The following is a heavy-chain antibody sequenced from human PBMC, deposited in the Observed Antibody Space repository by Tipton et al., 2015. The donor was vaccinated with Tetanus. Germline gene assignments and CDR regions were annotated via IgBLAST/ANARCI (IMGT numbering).Heavy chain of an antibody. CDR2: ISSSGNT. V-gene: IGHV4-30-4*01. Sequence: TLSLTCTVSGDSIGSSGYFWSWIRQSPGKGLEWIGHISSSGNTNYNPSLTTRLAISVDASKNQFSLKVTSMTVADTAVYYCAKDHRGFHYDSNGFYTPLYYFDSWGQGTLVTVSS. CDR1: GDSIGSSGYF. J-gene: IGHJ4*02. CDR3: AKDHRGFHYDSNGFYTPLYYFDS. D-gene: IGHD3-22*01.